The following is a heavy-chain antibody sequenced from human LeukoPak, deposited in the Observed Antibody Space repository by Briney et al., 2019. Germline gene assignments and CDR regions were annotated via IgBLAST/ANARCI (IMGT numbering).Heavy chain of an antibody. J-gene: IGHJ4*02. CDR1: GFTFGNAW. CDR3: TVQVGYCSGGSCYSGFDY. Sequence: GGSLRLSCAASGFTFGNAWTSWVRQAPGKGLEWVGRIKSKTDGGTTDYAAPVKGRFTISRDDSKNTLYLQMNSLKTEDTAVYYCTVQVGYCSGGSCYSGFDYWGQGTLVTVSS. D-gene: IGHD2-15*01. V-gene: IGHV3-15*01. CDR2: IKSKTDGGTT.